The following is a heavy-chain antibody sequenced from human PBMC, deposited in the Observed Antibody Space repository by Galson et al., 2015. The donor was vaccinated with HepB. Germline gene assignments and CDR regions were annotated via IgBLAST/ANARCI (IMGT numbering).Heavy chain of an antibody. CDR3: ARVGVADYGDYLDWFAP. CDR1: GYTFTRYG. J-gene: IGHJ5*02. Sequence: SVKVSCKASGYTFTRYGISWVRQAPGQGLEWMGWISAYNGNTNYAQKFQGRVTMTTDASTTTGYMEVRSLRSDDTAVYYCARVGVADYGDYLDWFAPWGQGTLVTVSS. V-gene: IGHV1-18*01. D-gene: IGHD4-17*01. CDR2: ISAYNGNT.